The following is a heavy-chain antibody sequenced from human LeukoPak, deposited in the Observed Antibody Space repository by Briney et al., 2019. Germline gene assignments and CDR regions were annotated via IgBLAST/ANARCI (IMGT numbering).Heavy chain of an antibody. CDR3: ARHGRRGRIAAAGTGPLWFDP. CDR2: INHSGST. D-gene: IGHD6-13*01. V-gene: IGHV4-34*01. Sequence: PSETLSLTCAVYGGSFSGYYWSWIRQPPGKGLEWIGEINHSGSTNYNPSPKSRVTISVDTSKNQFSLKLSSVTAADTAVYYCARHGRRGRIAAAGTGPLWFDPWGQGTLVTVSS. J-gene: IGHJ5*02. CDR1: GGSFSGYY.